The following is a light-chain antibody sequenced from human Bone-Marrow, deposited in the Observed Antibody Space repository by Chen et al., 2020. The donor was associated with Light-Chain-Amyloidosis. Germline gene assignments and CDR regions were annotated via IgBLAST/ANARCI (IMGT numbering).Light chain of an antibody. CDR1: ALPTKF. Sequence: SYELTQPPSVSVSPGQTARITCSGDALPTKFAYWYQQKLGQAPVLVIHRDTEKPSGNSERFSGSSAGTTATLTISGVQAEDEADYHCQSADSSGTYEVIFGGGTKLTVL. CDR3: QSADSSGTYEVI. CDR2: RDT. V-gene: IGLV3-25*03. J-gene: IGLJ2*01.